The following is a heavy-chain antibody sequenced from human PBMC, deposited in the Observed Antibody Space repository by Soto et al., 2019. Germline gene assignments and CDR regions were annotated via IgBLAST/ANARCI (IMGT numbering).Heavy chain of an antibody. Sequence: SVSGTCKASAATFNSYSISLVRQSPGQGLEWMGGIIPIFGTANYAQKFQGRVTITADESTSTAYMELSSLRSEDTAVYYCARGGPYYYDSSGYSAPFDYWGQGTLVTVS. CDR1: AATFNSYS. CDR3: ARGGPYYYDSSGYSAPFDY. J-gene: IGHJ4*02. D-gene: IGHD3-22*01. V-gene: IGHV1-69*13. CDR2: IIPIFGTA.